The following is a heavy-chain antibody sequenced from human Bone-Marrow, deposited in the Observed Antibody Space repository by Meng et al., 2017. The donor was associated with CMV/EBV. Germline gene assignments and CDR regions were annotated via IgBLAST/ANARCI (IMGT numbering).Heavy chain of an antibody. CDR3: ARHVSSSVGFDP. J-gene: IGHJ5*02. CDR2: IYPGDSDT. V-gene: IGHV5-51*01. CDR1: GYSFTGYW. D-gene: IGHD6-6*01. Sequence: GGSLSLSCKGAGYSFTGYWIGWVRQMPEKGLEWMGSIYPGDSDTRYSPSFQGQVTISADKSISTAYLQWSSLKASDTDMYHCARHVSSSVGFDPWGQGTLVTVSS.